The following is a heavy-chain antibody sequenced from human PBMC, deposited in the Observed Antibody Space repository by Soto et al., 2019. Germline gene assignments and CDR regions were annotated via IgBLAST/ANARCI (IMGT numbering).Heavy chain of an antibody. CDR1: GGSVSSGTYY. CDR2: IYYSGTT. Sequence: QVQLQESGPGLVKPSETLSLTCTVSGGSVSSGTYYWTWIRQPPGKGLEWIGYIYYSGTTNYHPSLWSGVTISPDTSKNHFPLKRNSVSAADTAVYYCVREFGGYCTATSCYQLDVWGQGTAVTVSS. D-gene: IGHD2-2*01. V-gene: IGHV4-61*01. J-gene: IGHJ6*02. CDR3: VREFGGYCTATSCYQLDV.